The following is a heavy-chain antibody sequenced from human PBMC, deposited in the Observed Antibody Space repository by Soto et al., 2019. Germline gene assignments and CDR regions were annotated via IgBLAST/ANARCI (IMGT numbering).Heavy chain of an antibody. V-gene: IGHV5-10-1*01. D-gene: IGHD3-22*01. CDR3: AISFYDSRGYIKYLYYGMDV. Sequence: GESLKISCKGSGYRFTSYWISWVRQMPGKGLERMGRIDPRDSYTNYSPSFQGHVTISADKSISTAYLQWSSLKASDTAMHYCAISFYDSRGYIKYLYYGMDVWGQGTTVTVSS. CDR1: GYRFTSYW. CDR2: IDPRDSYT. J-gene: IGHJ6*02.